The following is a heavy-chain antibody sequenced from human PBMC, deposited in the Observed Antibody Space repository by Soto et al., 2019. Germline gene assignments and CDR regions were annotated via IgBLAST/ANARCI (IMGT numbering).Heavy chain of an antibody. Sequence: GGSLRLSCADSGFTFSNYGMHWVRQAPGKGLEWVAAISYAASVKGRFTISRDDSKNTAYLQMNSLKTEDTAVYYCSSHDYGGDWYFDLWGRGTLVTVSS. CDR3: SSHDYGGDWYFDL. CDR1: GFTFSNYG. CDR2: I. J-gene: IGHJ2*01. V-gene: IGHV3-73*01. D-gene: IGHD4-17*01.